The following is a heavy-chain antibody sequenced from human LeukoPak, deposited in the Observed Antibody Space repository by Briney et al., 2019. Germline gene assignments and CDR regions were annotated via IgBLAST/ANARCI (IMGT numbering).Heavy chain of an antibody. CDR3: AREGESSSWYSFDAFDI. CDR2: IYYTGDT. J-gene: IGHJ3*02. CDR1: GGSISSSSSYY. V-gene: IGHV4-39*07. Sequence: PSETLSLACTVSGGSISSSSSYYWGWIRQPPGKGLEWIGSIYYTGDTYYNSSLKSRVTMSVDTSKNQFSLKLSSVTAADTAVYYCAREGESSSWYSFDAFDIWGQGTMVTVSS. D-gene: IGHD6-13*01.